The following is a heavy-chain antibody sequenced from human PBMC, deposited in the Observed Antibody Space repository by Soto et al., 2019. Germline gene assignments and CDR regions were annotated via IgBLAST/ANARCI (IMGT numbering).Heavy chain of an antibody. Sequence: QVQLQESGPGLVKPSQTLSLTCTVSGGSISSGGYYWSWIRQHPGKGLEWIGYIDYSGSTYYNPSLKSRVTISVDTSKNQFSLKLSSVTAADTAVYYCARRIVVTIYYFDYWGQGTLVTVSS. CDR1: GGSISSGGYY. CDR2: IDYSGST. V-gene: IGHV4-31*03. D-gene: IGHD5-12*01. J-gene: IGHJ4*02. CDR3: ARRIVVTIYYFDY.